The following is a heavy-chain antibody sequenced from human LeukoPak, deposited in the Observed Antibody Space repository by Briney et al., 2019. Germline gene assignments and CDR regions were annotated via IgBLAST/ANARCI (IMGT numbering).Heavy chain of an antibody. CDR3: ATYYYDSHDAFDI. V-gene: IGHV1-69*13. CDR2: IIPIFGTA. D-gene: IGHD3-22*01. CDR1: GGTFSSYA. Sequence: EASVKVSCKASGGTFSSYAISWVRQAPGQGLEWMGGIIPIFGTANYAQKFQGRVTITADESTSTAYMELSSLRSEDTAVYYCATYYYDSHDAFDIWGQGTMVTVSS. J-gene: IGHJ3*02.